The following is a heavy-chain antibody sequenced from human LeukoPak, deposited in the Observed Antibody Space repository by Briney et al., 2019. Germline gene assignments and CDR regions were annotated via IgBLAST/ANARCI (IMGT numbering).Heavy chain of an antibody. J-gene: IGHJ4*02. Sequence: GGSLRLSCAASGFTFSSYGMHWVRQAPGKGLEWVAVISYDGSNKYYADSVKGRFTISRDNSKNTLYLQMNSLRAEDTAVYYCARGGGNCLDYWGQGTLVAVSS. CDR1: GFTFSSYG. D-gene: IGHD3-16*01. CDR3: ARGGGNCLDY. V-gene: IGHV3-30*03. CDR2: ISYDGSNK.